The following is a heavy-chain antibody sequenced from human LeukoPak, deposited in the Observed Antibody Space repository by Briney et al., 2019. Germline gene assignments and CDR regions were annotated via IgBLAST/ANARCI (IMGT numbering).Heavy chain of an antibody. V-gene: IGHV3-23*01. D-gene: IGHD2-2*01. CDR1: GFTFSSYW. CDR3: AKGPLVPSATYFFDY. CDR2: ISGSGGST. Sequence: PGGSLRLSCAASGFTFSSYWMSWVRQAPGKGLEWVSAISGSGGSTYYADSVKGRFTVSRDNSRNTLYLQMNSLTAEDTAVYYCAKGPLVPSATYFFDYWGQGTLVVVSS. J-gene: IGHJ4*02.